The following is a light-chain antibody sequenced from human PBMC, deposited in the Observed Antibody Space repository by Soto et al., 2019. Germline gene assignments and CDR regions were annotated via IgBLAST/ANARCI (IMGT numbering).Light chain of an antibody. V-gene: IGLV4-69*01. J-gene: IGLJ3*02. CDR2: LNSDGTH. Sequence: QPVLTQSPSASASLGASVKLTCTLSSGHSNYAIAWHQQQPQRGPRYLMRLNSDGTHYKGDGIPDRFSGSSSGAERFLTISGLQSEDEADYYCQTWGPGIRVFGGGTQLTVL. CDR1: SGHSNYA. CDR3: QTWGPGIRV.